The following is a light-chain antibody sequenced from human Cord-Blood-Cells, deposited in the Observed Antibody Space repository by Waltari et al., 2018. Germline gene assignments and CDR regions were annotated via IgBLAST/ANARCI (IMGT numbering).Light chain of an antibody. Sequence: QSVLPHPPSVSGAPRQRVTNSCTGTRPHIGAGYYVHWYQQLPGTAPKLLIYGNSNRPSGVPDRFSGSKSGTSASLAITGLQAEDEADYYCQSYDSSLSGSVFGGGTKLTVL. V-gene: IGLV1-40*01. CDR1: RPHIGAGYY. CDR3: QSYDSSLSGSV. J-gene: IGLJ2*01. CDR2: GNS.